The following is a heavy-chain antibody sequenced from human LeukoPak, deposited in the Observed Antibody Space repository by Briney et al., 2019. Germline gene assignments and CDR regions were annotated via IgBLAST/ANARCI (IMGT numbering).Heavy chain of an antibody. V-gene: IGHV3-23*01. CDR3: ARGGYDSSGSYSQPFDY. D-gene: IGHD3-22*01. J-gene: IGHJ4*02. Sequence: GGSLRLSCAASGFTFSSYAMSWVRQAPGKGLEWVSGISGSGGSTYYGDSVKGRFTISRDNAKNSLYLQMNSLRAEDTAVYYCARGGYDSSGSYSQPFDYWGQGTLVTVSS. CDR2: ISGSGGST. CDR1: GFTFSSYA.